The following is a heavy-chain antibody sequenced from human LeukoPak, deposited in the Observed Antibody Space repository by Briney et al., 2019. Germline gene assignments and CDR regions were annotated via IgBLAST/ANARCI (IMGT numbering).Heavy chain of an antibody. CDR2: IIPIFGTA. D-gene: IGHD3-10*01. J-gene: IGHJ5*02. Sequence: SVKVSCKASGGTFSSYAISWVRQAPGQGPEWMGGIIPIFGTANYAQKFQGRVTITTDESTSTAYMELSSLRSEDTAVYYCARSYGSGSYDWFDPWGQGTLVTVSS. CDR1: GGTFSSYA. CDR3: ARSYGSGSYDWFDP. V-gene: IGHV1-69*05.